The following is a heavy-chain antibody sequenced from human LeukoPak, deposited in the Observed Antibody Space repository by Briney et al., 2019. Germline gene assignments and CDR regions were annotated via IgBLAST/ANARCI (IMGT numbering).Heavy chain of an antibody. CDR1: VYTFTGYY. CDR2: INPNSGGT. CDR3: ARRPRGSSWYYFDY. V-gene: IGHV1-2*02. Sequence: GASVKVSCTASVYTFTGYYMHWVRQAPGQGLEWMGWINPNSGGTNYAQKFQGRVTMTRDTSISTAYMELSRLRSDDTAVYYCARRPRGSSWYYFDYWGQGTLVTVSS. D-gene: IGHD6-13*01. J-gene: IGHJ4*02.